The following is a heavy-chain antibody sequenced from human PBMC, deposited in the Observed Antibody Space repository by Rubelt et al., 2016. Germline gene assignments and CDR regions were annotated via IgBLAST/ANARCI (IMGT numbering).Heavy chain of an antibody. D-gene: IGHD1-14*01. CDR1: GYSFTSYW. V-gene: IGHV5-10-1*03. CDR3: ASHLNHNWFEP. CDR2: IDPSDSYT. J-gene: IGHJ5*02. Sequence: EVQLVQSGAEVKKPGESLRISCKGSGYSFTSYWISWVRQMPGKGLEWMGRIDPSDSYTNYSPSFQRYVTISADKSIGTAYLPWRSLNASDTAMYYCASHLNHNWFEPWGQGTLVTVSS.